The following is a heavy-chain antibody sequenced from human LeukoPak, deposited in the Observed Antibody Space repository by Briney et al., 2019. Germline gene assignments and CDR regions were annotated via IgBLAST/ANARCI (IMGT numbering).Heavy chain of an antibody. CDR2: IYYGGST. J-gene: IGHJ6*02. Sequence: PSETLSLTCTVSGGSISSYYWSWIRQPPGKGLEWIGYIYYGGSTNYNPSLKSRVTISVDTSKNQFSLKLSSVTAADTAVYYCARHRTWNYYYGMDVWGQGTTVTVSS. CDR3: ARHRTWNYYYGMDV. CDR1: GGSISSYY. V-gene: IGHV4-59*08.